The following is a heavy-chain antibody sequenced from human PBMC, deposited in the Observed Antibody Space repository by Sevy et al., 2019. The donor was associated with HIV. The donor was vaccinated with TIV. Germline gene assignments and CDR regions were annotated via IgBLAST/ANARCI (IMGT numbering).Heavy chain of an antibody. Sequence: KQSQTLSLTCAISGDSVSSNSAAWNWVRQSPSRGLEWLGRTFYRSTWFVDYAASVKSRIIISRDTSKNQVSLQLKSVTPEDTAMYFCARDGLTYGGLDVWGQRTTVTVSS. J-gene: IGHJ6*02. CDR2: TFYRSTWFV. CDR3: ARDGLTYGGLDV. CDR1: GDSVSSNSAA. V-gene: IGHV6-1*01. D-gene: IGHD1-20*01.